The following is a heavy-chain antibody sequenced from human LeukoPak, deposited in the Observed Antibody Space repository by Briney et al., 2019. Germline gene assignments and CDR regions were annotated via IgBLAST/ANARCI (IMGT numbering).Heavy chain of an antibody. D-gene: IGHD4-23*01. CDR3: ARLVDYGGNPDPFDY. CDR2: IYTSGST. J-gene: IGHJ4*02. V-gene: IGHV4-61*02. Sequence: SQTLSLTCTVSGGSISSGSYYWSWIRQPAGKGLEWIGRIYTSGSTNYNPSLKSRVTISVDTSKNQFSLKLSSVTAADTAVYYCARLVDYGGNPDPFDYWGQGTLVTVSS. CDR1: GGSISSGSYY.